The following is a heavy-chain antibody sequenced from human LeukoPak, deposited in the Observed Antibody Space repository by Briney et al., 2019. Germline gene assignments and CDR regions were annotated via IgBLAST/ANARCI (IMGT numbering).Heavy chain of an antibody. Sequence: SETLSLTCTVSGGSISSSSAYWGWIRQPPGKGLAWIGSIYYSKNTYYNPSLKSRVTISADTSKNQFSLTLGSVSATDTAVYYCVSPRGFSYGYFDYWGQGTLVTVSS. CDR2: IYYSKNT. D-gene: IGHD5-18*01. J-gene: IGHJ4*02. CDR1: GGSISSSSAY. V-gene: IGHV4-39*01. CDR3: VSPRGFSYGYFDY.